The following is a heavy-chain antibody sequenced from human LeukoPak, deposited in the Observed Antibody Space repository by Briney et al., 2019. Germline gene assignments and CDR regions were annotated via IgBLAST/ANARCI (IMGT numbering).Heavy chain of an antibody. CDR3: ARGNSNFNY. V-gene: IGHV3-20*01. D-gene: IGHD2/OR15-2a*01. J-gene: IGHJ4*02. Sequence: GGSLRLSCAASGFTFDDYGMSWVRQAPGKGLEWVSGINRNGGTTNYADSVKGRFTISRDNAKNSLCLQMNSLRAEDTTLYHCARGNSNFNYWGQATLVTVSS. CDR1: GFTFDDYG. CDR2: INRNGGTT.